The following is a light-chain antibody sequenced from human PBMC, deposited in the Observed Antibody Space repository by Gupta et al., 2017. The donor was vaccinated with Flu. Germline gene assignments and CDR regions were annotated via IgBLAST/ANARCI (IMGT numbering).Light chain of an antibody. Sequence: IVVTQSPLSLTVTPGEPASISCRSTQSLLHSNGYNDLDWYVQKPGQSPQLLILVASNRASGVPDRVSGSGSGIHCTLRIDRVEAEDVGVDSGMQTLQPPYSFGQGTRLEIK. CDR3: MQTLQPPYS. V-gene: IGKV2-28*01. CDR2: VAS. CDR1: QSLLHSNGYND. J-gene: IGKJ2*03.